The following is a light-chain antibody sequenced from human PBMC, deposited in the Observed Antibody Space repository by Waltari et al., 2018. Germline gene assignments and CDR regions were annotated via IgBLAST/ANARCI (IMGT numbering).Light chain of an antibody. V-gene: IGKV3-20*01. CDR2: DAS. CDR1: QSVTSNY. CDR3: QQYAGSPWT. Sequence: EIVLTQSPGTLSLSPGERGTLSCRASQSVTSNYLAWYQQKPGQAPRLLIYDASSRATGIPDRFSGSGSGTEFTLTISRLEPEDLAVYYCQQYAGSPWTFGQGTKVEI. J-gene: IGKJ1*01.